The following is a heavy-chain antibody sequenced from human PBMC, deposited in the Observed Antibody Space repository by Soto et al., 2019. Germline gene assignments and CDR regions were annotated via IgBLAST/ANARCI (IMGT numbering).Heavy chain of an antibody. J-gene: IGHJ3*02. CDR2: IDYSGST. CDR1: RAFINSGGFY. Sequence: SETLSLTCSVSRAFINSGGFYYSWIRQPPGKGLEWIGYIDYSGSTNYNPSLKSRVTISVDTSKNQFSLKLSSVTAADTAVYYCARHIQKVVVMPNDAFDIWGQGTMVTVSS. V-gene: IGHV4-61*08. CDR3: ARHIQKVVVMPNDAFDI. D-gene: IGHD3-22*01.